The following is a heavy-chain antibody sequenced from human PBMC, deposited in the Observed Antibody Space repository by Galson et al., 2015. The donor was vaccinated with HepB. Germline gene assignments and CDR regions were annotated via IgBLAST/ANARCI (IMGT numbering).Heavy chain of an antibody. CDR2: VSGSGDST. D-gene: IGHD1-26*01. CDR1: GFTFNTYA. J-gene: IGHJ6*03. V-gene: IGHV3-23*01. CDR3: AKTYSGSSGYHYYMDV. Sequence: SLRLSCAASGFTFNTYAMGWVRQAPGKGLEWVSGVSGSGDSTYYADSVKGRFFISRDKSRSTVSLQMNSLRVEDTAVYYCAKTYSGSSGYHYYMDVWGRGTTVTVSS.